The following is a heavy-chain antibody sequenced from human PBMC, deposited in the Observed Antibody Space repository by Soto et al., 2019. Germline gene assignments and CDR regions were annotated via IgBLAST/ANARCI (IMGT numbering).Heavy chain of an antibody. V-gene: IGHV3-30-3*01. D-gene: IGHD3-3*01. J-gene: IGHJ4*02. Sequence: QVQLVESGGGVVQPGGSLRLSCAASGFTFSSYAMHWVRQAPGKGLGWVAVISYDGSNKYYADSVKGRFTIARDNSKNTLYLQLNSLRAEDTAVYYCARDKRDLRFLEWSYYFDYWGQGTLVTVSS. CDR1: GFTFSSYA. CDR2: ISYDGSNK. CDR3: ARDKRDLRFLEWSYYFDY.